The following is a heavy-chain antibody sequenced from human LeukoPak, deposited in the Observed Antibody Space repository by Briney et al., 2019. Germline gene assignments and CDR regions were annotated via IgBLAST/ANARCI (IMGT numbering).Heavy chain of an antibody. J-gene: IGHJ6*02. V-gene: IGHV3-74*01. D-gene: IGHD3-9*01. CDR2: INSDGSST. Sequence: SGGSLRLSCAASGFTFSSYWMHWVRQAPGKGLVWVSRINSDGSSTSYADSVKGRFTISRDNSKNTLYLQMNSLRAEDTAVYYCAREEGRYFDWLFRPYYYYYGMDVWGQGTTVTVSS. CDR1: GFTFSSYW. CDR3: AREEGRYFDWLFRPYYYYYGMDV.